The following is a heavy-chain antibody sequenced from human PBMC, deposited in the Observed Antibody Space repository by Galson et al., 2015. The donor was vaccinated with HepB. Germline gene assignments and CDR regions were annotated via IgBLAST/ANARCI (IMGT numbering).Heavy chain of an antibody. J-gene: IGHJ4*02. V-gene: IGHV3-48*04. CDR3: LVEQWLGY. D-gene: IGHD6-19*01. CDR1: GFTFSSYS. Sequence: SLRLSCAASGFTFSSYSMNWVRQAPGKGLEWVSYISSSSSTIYYADSVKGRFTISRDNAKNSLYLQMNSLRAEDTAVYYCLVEQWLGYWGQGTLVTVSS. CDR2: ISSSSSTI.